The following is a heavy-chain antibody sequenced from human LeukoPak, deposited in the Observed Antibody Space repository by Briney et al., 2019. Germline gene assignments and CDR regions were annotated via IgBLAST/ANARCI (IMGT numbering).Heavy chain of an antibody. CDR2: ISSGSSYI. D-gene: IGHD6-13*01. CDR3: AKGGQQLVHAFDI. CDR1: GFTFSSYS. V-gene: IGHV3-21*04. J-gene: IGHJ3*02. Sequence: PGGSLRLSCAASGFTFSSYSMNWVRQAPGKGLECVSSISSGSSYIYYADSVKGRFTISRDNAKNSLYLQMNSLRAEDTALYYCAKGGQQLVHAFDIWGQGTMVTVSS.